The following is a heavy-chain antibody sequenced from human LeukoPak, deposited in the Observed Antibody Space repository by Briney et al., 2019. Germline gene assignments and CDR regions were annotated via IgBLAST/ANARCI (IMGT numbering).Heavy chain of an antibody. CDR3: ARALVNTYYYGSGSYQNSYYYDMDV. CDR1: GGSFSAYS. D-gene: IGHD3-10*01. Sequence: SETLSLTCAVYGGSFSAYSWSWIRQPPGKGLEWIGEINHSGSTSYNPSLKSRVTISVDTSKNQFSLKLSSVTAADTAVYYCARALVNTYYYGSGSYQNSYYYDMDVWGQGTTVTVSS. CDR2: INHSGST. V-gene: IGHV4-34*01. J-gene: IGHJ6*02.